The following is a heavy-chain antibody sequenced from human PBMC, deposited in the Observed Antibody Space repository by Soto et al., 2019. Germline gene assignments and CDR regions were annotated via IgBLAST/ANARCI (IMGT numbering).Heavy chain of an antibody. D-gene: IGHD2-2*01. CDR2: IYYSGST. V-gene: IGHV4-59*01. CDR3: ARVPRGIYCSSTSCYYYYYGMDV. J-gene: IGHJ6*02. Sequence: SETLSLTCTVSGGSISSYYWSWIRQPPGKGLEWIGYIYYSGSTNYNPSLKSRVTISVDTSKNQFSLKLGSVTAADTAVYYCARVPRGIYCSSTSCYYYYYGMDVWGQGTTVTVSS. CDR1: GGSISSYY.